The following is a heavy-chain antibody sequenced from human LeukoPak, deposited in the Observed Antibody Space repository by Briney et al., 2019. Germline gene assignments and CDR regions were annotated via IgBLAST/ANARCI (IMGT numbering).Heavy chain of an antibody. CDR3: ARVWGSGYTKDY. Sequence: PGGSLRLSCAASGFTFSSYSIDWVRQAPGKGLEWLSYINSSSSTIYYADSVKGRFTISRDNAKNSVYLQMNSLRAEDTAVYYCARVWGSGYTKDYWGQGTLVTVSS. CDR1: GFTFSSYS. V-gene: IGHV3-48*04. J-gene: IGHJ4*02. CDR2: INSSSSTI. D-gene: IGHD3-22*01.